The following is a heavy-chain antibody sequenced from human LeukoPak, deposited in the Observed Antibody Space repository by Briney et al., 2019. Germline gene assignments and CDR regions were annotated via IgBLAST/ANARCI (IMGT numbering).Heavy chain of an antibody. CDR3: AKQGAARQDYYMDV. CDR1: GGIFSSYA. Sequence: SVKVSCKASGGIFSSYAISWVRQAPGQGLEWMGRIIPIFGTANYAQKFQGRVTITADIVSSTAYMEVNSLTSDDTAVYFCAKQGAARQDYYMDVWGNGTTVTVSS. D-gene: IGHD5-18*01. V-gene: IGHV1-69*06. CDR2: IIPIFGTA. J-gene: IGHJ6*03.